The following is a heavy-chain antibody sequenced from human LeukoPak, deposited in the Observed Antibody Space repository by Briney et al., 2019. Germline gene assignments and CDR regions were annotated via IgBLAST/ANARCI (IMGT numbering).Heavy chain of an antibody. J-gene: IGHJ5*02. CDR1: GYTFTNYY. Sequence: SVKLSCKASGYTFTNYYMHWVRQAPGQGLEWMGIINPSGGSTNYAQKFQGRVTMTRDTSTSTVYMELSSLRSEDTAVYYCAREHSGYDSWGQGTLLTVSS. CDR2: INPSGGST. CDR3: AREHSGYDS. D-gene: IGHD5-12*01. V-gene: IGHV1-46*01.